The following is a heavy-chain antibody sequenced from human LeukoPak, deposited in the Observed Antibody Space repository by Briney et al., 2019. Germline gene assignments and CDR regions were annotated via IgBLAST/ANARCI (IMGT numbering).Heavy chain of an antibody. CDR1: GGSISSYH. J-gene: IGHJ4*02. Sequence: SETLSLTCTVSGGSISSYHWSWIRQPAGKGLEWIGRIYTSGSTNYNPSLKSRVTVSVDTSKNQFSLKLSSVTAADTAVYYCAREGSGYSYGPEFDYWGQGTLVTVSS. D-gene: IGHD5-18*01. V-gene: IGHV4-4*07. CDR2: IYTSGST. CDR3: AREGSGYSYGPEFDY.